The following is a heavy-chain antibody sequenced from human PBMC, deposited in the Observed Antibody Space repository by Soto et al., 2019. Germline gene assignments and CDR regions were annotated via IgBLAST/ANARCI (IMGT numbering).Heavy chain of an antibody. V-gene: IGHV1-69*01. Sequence: QVQLAQSGAEVRKPGSSVKVSCRASGGSFSDFAFSWVRQAPGQGLEWMGGTIPMFAATKYAQRFQGRITINADAPTRTLYLALSSLTSDDSAVYYCARGGIVGVPAALSSYDDYTNYRFDSWGQGTLVSVSS. CDR1: GGSFSDFA. D-gene: IGHD4-4*01. CDR3: ARGGIVGVPAALSSYDDYTNYRFDS. J-gene: IGHJ4*02. CDR2: TIPMFAAT.